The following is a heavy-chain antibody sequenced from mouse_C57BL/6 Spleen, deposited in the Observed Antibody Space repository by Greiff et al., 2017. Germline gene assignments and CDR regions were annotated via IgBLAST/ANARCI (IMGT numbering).Heavy chain of an antibody. J-gene: IGHJ3*01. CDR3: ARDGNSAY. Sequence: EVQVVESGPGLVKPSQSLSLTCSVTGYSITSGYYWNWIRQFPGNKLEWMGYISYDGSNNYNPSLKNRISITRDTSTNQFFLKLNSVTTEDTATYYCARDGNSAYWGQGTLVTVSA. CDR1: GYSITSGYY. D-gene: IGHD2-1*01. V-gene: IGHV3-6*01. CDR2: ISYDGSN.